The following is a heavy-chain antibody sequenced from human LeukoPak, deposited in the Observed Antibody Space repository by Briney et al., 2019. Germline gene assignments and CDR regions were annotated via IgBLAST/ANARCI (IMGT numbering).Heavy chain of an antibody. CDR2: INPKSGGT. D-gene: IGHD3-22*01. CDR1: GYTFTDYY. J-gene: IGHJ4*02. V-gene: IGHV1-2*02. CDR3: ARSWGDSSGHNTQLDF. Sequence: ASVTVSCKASGYTFTDYYVHWVRQAPGQGLEWVGWINPKSGGTNYAQNFQGRVTMTRDTSISTAYMDLSRLRSDDMAVYYCARSWGDSSGHNTQLDFWGQGTLVTVSS.